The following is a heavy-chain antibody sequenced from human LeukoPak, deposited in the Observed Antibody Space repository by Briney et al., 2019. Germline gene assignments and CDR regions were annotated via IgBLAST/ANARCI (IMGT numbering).Heavy chain of an antibody. Sequence: GGSLRLSCAASGFTFSSYSMNWVRQAPGKGLEWVSSISSSSSYIYYADSVKGRFTISRDDAKNSLYLQMNSLRAEDTAVYYCARDVNDAFDIWGQGTMVTVSS. J-gene: IGHJ3*02. CDR2: ISSSSSYI. CDR1: GFTFSSYS. V-gene: IGHV3-21*01. CDR3: ARDVNDAFDI.